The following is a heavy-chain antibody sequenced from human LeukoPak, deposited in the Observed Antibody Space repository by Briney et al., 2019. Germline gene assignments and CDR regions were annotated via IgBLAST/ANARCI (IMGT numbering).Heavy chain of an antibody. CDR3: ARGPRNDP. J-gene: IGHJ5*02. D-gene: IGHD1-14*01. V-gene: IGHV1-8*01. CDR2: VHPNSGNT. CDR1: GYPFTTWE. Sequence: ASVKVSCKTSGYPFTTWEINWVRQAAGQGLEWMGWVHPNSGNTAYAQKFQGRVTMTRDTSISTAYMELSGLRFDDTAVYFCARGPRNDPWGQGTLVTVST.